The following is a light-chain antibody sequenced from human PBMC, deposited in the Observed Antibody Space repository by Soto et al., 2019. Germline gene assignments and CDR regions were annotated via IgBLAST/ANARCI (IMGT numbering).Light chain of an antibody. Sequence: QSVLPQPAAVSGSTGQSITISCTGTSSDVGYYNLVSWYQQHPGKAPKLIIYEVNKRPSGFSNRFSGSKSGNTASLTISWLQAEDEADYYCCLYAGSTTHYVFGTGTKVTVL. CDR2: EVN. V-gene: IGLV2-23*02. J-gene: IGLJ1*01. CDR1: SSDVGYYNL. CDR3: CLYAGSTTHYV.